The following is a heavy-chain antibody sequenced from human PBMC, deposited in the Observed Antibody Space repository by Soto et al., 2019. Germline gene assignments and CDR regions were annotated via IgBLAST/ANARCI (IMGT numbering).Heavy chain of an antibody. D-gene: IGHD6-19*01. CDR1: GFSLSTSGVG. Sequence: SGPTLVNPTQTLTLTCTFSGFSLSTSGVGVGWSRQPPGKALEWLALIYWDDDKRYSPSLKSRLTITKDTSKNQVVLTMTNMDPVDTATYYCARFPSGGAVAGSGDYYFDYWGQGTLVTVSS. V-gene: IGHV2-5*02. CDR2: IYWDDDK. CDR3: ARFPSGGAVAGSGDYYFDY. J-gene: IGHJ4*02.